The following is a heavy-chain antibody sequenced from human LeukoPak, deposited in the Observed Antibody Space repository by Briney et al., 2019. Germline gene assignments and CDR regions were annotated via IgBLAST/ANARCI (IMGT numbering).Heavy chain of an antibody. CDR3: AKVHLTYYYDSSGYGFQDY. CDR1: GFTFSSYA. J-gene: IGHJ4*02. CDR2: ISYDGGNK. Sequence: GGSLRLSCAASGFTFSSYAMPWVRQAPGKGLEWVTVISYDGGNKFYADSVRGRVTISRDKSKNPLYLQMNSLRAEDTAVYYCAKVHLTYYYDSSGYGFQDYWGQGTLVTVSS. V-gene: IGHV3-30*18. D-gene: IGHD3-22*01.